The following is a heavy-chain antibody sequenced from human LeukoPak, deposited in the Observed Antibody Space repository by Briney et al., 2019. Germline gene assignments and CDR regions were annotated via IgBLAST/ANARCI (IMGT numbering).Heavy chain of an antibody. Sequence: GESLKISCKGSGYSFTSYWITWVRQMPGKGLEWMGRIDPRDAYIDYSPSFQGHVTISADKSISTAYLQWSSLKASDTAMYYCARQRSRDGYNYDGFNIWGQGTMVTVSS. D-gene: IGHD5-24*01. CDR1: GYSFTSYW. J-gene: IGHJ3*02. CDR2: IDPRDAYI. V-gene: IGHV5-10-1*01. CDR3: ARQRSRDGYNYDGFNI.